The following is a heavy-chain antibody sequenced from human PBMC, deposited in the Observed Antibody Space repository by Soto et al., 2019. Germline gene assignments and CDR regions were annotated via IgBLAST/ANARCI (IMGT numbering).Heavy chain of an antibody. Sequence: QVQLVQSGAEVKKPGSSVRVSCKASGGTFSSYPISWVRQAPGQGLEWMGRIIPILAKTDYAQKFQGRVTFAADKTTSTAYMELSSLRSEDTAVYYCAREILGSTYYSFDFWGPGTLVTVSS. D-gene: IGHD2-8*02. V-gene: IGHV1-69*04. CDR2: IIPILAKT. J-gene: IGHJ4*02. CDR3: AREILGSTYYSFDF. CDR1: GGTFSSYP.